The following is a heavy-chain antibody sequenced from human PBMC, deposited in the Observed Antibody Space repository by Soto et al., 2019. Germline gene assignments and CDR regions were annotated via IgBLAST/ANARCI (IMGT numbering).Heavy chain of an antibody. CDR3: ARNLVVAATPVPNWFDP. Sequence: LRLSCAASGSTFSSYAMHWVRQAPGKGLEWVAVISYDGSNKYYADSVKGRFTISRDNSKNTLYLQMNSLRAEDTAVYYCARNLVVAATPVPNWFDPWGQGTLVTVSS. V-gene: IGHV3-30-3*01. D-gene: IGHD2-15*01. CDR2: ISYDGSNK. CDR1: GSTFSSYA. J-gene: IGHJ5*02.